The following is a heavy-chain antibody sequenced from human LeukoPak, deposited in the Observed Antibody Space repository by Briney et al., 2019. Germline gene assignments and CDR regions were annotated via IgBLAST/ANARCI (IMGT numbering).Heavy chain of an antibody. CDR1: GFTVSSNY. J-gene: IGHJ4*02. CDR3: ARYGDQLYYFDY. CDR2: IYSGGST. D-gene: IGHD4-17*01. Sequence: GGSLRLSCAASGFTVSSNYMSWVRQAPGKGLEWVSVIYSGGSTYYADSVKGRFTISRDNSKNTLYLQMNSLRAEDTAVYYCARYGDQLYYFDYWGQGTLVTVSS. V-gene: IGHV3-66*01.